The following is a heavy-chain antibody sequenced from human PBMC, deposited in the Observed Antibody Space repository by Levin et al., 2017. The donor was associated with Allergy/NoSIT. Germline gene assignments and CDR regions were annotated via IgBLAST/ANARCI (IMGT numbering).Heavy chain of an antibody. D-gene: IGHD3-10*01. CDR3: VRGGINFDQ. J-gene: IGHJ4*02. CDR2: IYDSGST. V-gene: IGHV4-59*01. Sequence: SETLSLTCSVSGVSISSYYWSWIRQPPGKGLEWIGYIYDSGSTNYNPSLKSRVTISVDTSKNQFSLKMSSVTAADTAFYYCVRGGINFDQWGQGTLVTVSS. CDR1: GVSISSYY.